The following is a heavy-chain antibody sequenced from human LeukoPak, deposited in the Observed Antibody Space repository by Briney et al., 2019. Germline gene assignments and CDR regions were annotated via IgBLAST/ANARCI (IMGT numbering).Heavy chain of an antibody. CDR2: IYYSGST. CDR1: GGSISSSSYY. CDR3: AREERWDTAMVEKFDY. V-gene: IGHV4-39*07. J-gene: IGHJ4*02. Sequence: SETLSLTCTVSGGSISSSSYYWGWIRQPPGKGLEWIGSIYYSGSTYYNPSLKSRVTISVDTSKNQFSLKLSSVTAADTAVYYCAREERWDTAMVEKFDYWGQGTLVTVSS. D-gene: IGHD5-18*01.